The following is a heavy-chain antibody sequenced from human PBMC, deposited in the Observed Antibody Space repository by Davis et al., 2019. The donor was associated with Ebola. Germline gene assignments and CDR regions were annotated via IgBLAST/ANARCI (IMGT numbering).Heavy chain of an antibody. CDR3: AKGAGEYQLLNWFDP. J-gene: IGHJ5*02. CDR2: ISSSGGST. Sequence: GESLKISCSASGFTFSSYAMHWVRQAPGKGLEYVSAISSSGGSTYYADSVKGRFTISRDNSRNTLYLQMNSLRAEDTAVYYCAKGAGEYQLLNWFDPWGQGTLVTVSS. D-gene: IGHD2-2*01. CDR1: GFTFSSYA. V-gene: IGHV3-64*04.